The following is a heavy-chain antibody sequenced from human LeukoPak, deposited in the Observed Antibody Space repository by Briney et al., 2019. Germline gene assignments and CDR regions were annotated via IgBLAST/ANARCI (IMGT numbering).Heavy chain of an antibody. CDR3: ATDLRGCSGGSCYSYSL. CDR1: GFTFSSFS. CDR2: ISGSGGST. V-gene: IGHV3-23*01. D-gene: IGHD2-15*01. J-gene: IGHJ4*02. Sequence: PGGSLRLSCAASGFTFSSFSMNWVRQAPGKGLEWVSAISGSGGSTYYADSVKGRFTISRDNSKNTLYLQMNGLRAGDTAVYYRATDLRGCSGGSCYSYSLWGQGTLVTVSS.